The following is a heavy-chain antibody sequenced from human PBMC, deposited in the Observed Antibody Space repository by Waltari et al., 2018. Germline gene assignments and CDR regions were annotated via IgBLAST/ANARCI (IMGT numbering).Heavy chain of an antibody. V-gene: IGHV3-7*01. CDR1: GFTFRSSW. Sequence: EVQLVESGGGLVQPGGSLRLSCAASGFTFRSSWMSWVRQAPGRGLEWVANIKQDVSEKYYVDAVKGRFTISRDNAKNSLYLQMNSLRAEDTAVYYCARDSPYSSSWYLGYFQHWGQGTLVTVSS. D-gene: IGHD6-13*01. J-gene: IGHJ1*01. CDR3: ARDSPYSSSWYLGYFQH. CDR2: IKQDVSEK.